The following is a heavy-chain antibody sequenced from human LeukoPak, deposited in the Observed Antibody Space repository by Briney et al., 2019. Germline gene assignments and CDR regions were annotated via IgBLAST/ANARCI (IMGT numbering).Heavy chain of an antibody. CDR3: ARSYSSSWRIYYYYMDV. J-gene: IGHJ6*03. V-gene: IGHV3-48*03. D-gene: IGHD6-13*01. CDR2: ISSSGSTI. CDR1: GFTFSSYE. Sequence: GGSLRLSCAASGFTFSSYEMNWVRQAPGKGLEWVSDISSSGSTIYYADSVKGRFTISRDNAKNSLYLQMNSLRAEDTAVYYCARSYSSSWRIYYYYMDVWGKGTTVTISS.